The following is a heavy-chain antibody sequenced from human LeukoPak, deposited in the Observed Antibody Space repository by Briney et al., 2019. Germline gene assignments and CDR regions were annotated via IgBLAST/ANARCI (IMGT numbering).Heavy chain of an antibody. V-gene: IGHV3-74*01. CDR1: GFTSSSYW. CDR2: ISHHGSIA. D-gene: IGHD1-1*01. Sequence: GGSLRLSCVASGFTSSSYWMHWVRQAPGKGLVWASRISHHGSIAAYADSVKGRLTISRDNAKNTLYLQMNSLSAEDTAVFYCVRGTMNAIDQLDLWGQGTLVTVSS. J-gene: IGHJ5*02. CDR3: VRGTMNAIDQLDL.